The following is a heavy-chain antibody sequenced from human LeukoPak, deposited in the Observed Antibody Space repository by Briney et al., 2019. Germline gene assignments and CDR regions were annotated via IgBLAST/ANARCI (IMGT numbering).Heavy chain of an antibody. D-gene: IGHD4-23*01. J-gene: IGHJ6*02. CDR2: ISSSRSAI. CDR3: ARDLTVVTPGGLDYYGMDV. Sequence: PGGSLTLSCAASGLTFSSYEMIWLRQAPGKGLDGVSYISSSRSAIYYADSVKGRFTISSDNAKNSLYLQMNSLRAEDTAVYYCARDLTVVTPGGLDYYGMDVWGQGTTVTVSS. V-gene: IGHV3-48*03. CDR1: GLTFSSYE.